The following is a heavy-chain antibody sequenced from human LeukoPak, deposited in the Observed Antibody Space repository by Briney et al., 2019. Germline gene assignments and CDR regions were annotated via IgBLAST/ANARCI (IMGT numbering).Heavy chain of an antibody. Sequence: GGSLRLSCAASGFTLSSYAMSWVRQAPGKGLEWVSAISGSGGSTYYADSVKGRFTISRDNSKNTLYLQMNSLRAEDTAVYYCAKGTILTGYYTGGFDYWGQGTLVTVSS. V-gene: IGHV3-23*01. D-gene: IGHD3-9*01. CDR3: AKGTILTGYYTGGFDY. CDR2: ISGSGGST. CDR1: GFTLSSYA. J-gene: IGHJ4*02.